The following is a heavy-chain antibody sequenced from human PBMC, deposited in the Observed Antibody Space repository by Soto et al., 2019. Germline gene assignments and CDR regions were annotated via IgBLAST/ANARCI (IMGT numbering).Heavy chain of an antibody. CDR1: GFTFTDYA. V-gene: IGHV3-23*01. Sequence: EVQLLESGGGLVEPGGSLRLSCAASGFTFTDYAMTWFRQAPGKGLDWVSGISSNGASTYYADSLKGRFTIYRDNSKNPVYLHMNSLRAEEPAVYYCARTSKPTNSNIRFSEWLFQDIFDYWGQGTSVTVSS. D-gene: IGHD3-3*01. CDR2: ISSNGAST. J-gene: IGHJ4*02. CDR3: ARTSKPTNSNIRFSEWLFQDIFDY.